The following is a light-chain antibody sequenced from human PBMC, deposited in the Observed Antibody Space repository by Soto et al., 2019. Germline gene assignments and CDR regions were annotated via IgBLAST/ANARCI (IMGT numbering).Light chain of an antibody. CDR2: GAS. V-gene: IGKV3-20*01. CDR3: LQYHNSPRT. J-gene: IGKJ1*01. CDR1: QSVSSSF. Sequence: EIVLTQSPGTLSLSPGERATLSCRASQSVSSSFLAWYQQKPGQAPRLLIYGASSRATGIPDRFSGSGSGTDFTLTISRLEPEDFAVYYCLQYHNSPRTFGQGTKVEIK.